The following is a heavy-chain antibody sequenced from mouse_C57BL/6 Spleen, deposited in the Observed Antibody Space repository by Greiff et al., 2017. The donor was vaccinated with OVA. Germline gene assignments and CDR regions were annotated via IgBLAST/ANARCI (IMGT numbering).Heavy chain of an antibody. D-gene: IGHD4-1*01. J-gene: IGHJ3*01. CDR2: ISSGSSTI. Sequence: EVNVVESGGGLVKPGGSLKLSCAASGFTFSDYGMHWVRQAPEKGLEWVAYISSGSSTIYYADTVKGRFTISRDNAKNTLFLQMTSLRSEDTAMYYCARPNWDGRFAYWGQGTLVTVSA. V-gene: IGHV5-17*01. CDR3: ARPNWDGRFAY. CDR1: GFTFSDYG.